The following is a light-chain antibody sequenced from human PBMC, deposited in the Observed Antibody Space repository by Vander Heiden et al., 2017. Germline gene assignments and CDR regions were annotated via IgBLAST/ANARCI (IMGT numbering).Light chain of an antibody. Sequence: DILMTQSPSTLSASVGDRVTITCRASQSISSWLAWYQQKPGKAPKLLIYDASSLESGVPSRFSGSGSGTEFTLTISSLQPDDFATYYCQQYNSYPLTFGQGTKVEIK. CDR1: QSISSW. V-gene: IGKV1-5*01. CDR3: QQYNSYPLT. CDR2: DAS. J-gene: IGKJ1*01.